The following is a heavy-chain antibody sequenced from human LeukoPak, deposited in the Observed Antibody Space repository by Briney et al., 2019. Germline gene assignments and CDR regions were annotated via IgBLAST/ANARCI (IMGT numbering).Heavy chain of an antibody. CDR2: IYDSGRT. CDR3: TRNRGYYVNDY. J-gene: IGHJ4*02. D-gene: IGHD1-26*01. V-gene: IGHV4-59*01. Sequence: SETLSLTCAVSGGSFSSYYWTWMRQPPGRGLEWIGYIYDSGRTIYTPSLKSRVTISLDTSKNQFSLKLSSVTAADTAVYYCTRNRGYYVNDYWGQGILVTVSS. CDR1: GGSFSSYY.